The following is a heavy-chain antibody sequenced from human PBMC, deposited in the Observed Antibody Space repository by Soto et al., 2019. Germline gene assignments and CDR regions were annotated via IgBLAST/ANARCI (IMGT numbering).Heavy chain of an antibody. CDR1: GFTFSSYW. CDR3: ARPKYSGTSGSLDC. J-gene: IGHJ4*02. V-gene: IGHV3-7*03. D-gene: IGHD1-26*01. Sequence: GGSLRLSCAASGFTFSSYWMSWVRQAPGKGLEWVANIKQDGSEKYYVDSVKGRFTISRDNAKNSLYLQMNGLRAEDTAVYYCARPKYSGTSGSLDCWGQGTLVTVSS. CDR2: IKQDGSEK.